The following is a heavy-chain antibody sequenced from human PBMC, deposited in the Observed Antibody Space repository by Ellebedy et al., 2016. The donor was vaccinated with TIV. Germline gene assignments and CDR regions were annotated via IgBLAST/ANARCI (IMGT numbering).Heavy chain of an antibody. CDR1: GFTFDSYA. CDR2: ISHDGSSQ. V-gene: IGHV3-30-3*01. D-gene: IGHD4/OR15-4a*01. Sequence: GESLKISCVASGFTFDSYAMHWVRQAPGKGLEWVAVISHDGSSQYYADSVKGRFTISRDNSKNTLYLQMNSLRPEDTAVYYCAKEGDGGALEYWGQGTLVTVSS. J-gene: IGHJ4*02. CDR3: AKEGDGGALEY.